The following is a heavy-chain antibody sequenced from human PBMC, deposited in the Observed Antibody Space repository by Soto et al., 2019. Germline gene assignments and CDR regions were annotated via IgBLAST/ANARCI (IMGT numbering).Heavy chain of an antibody. V-gene: IGHV3-7*03. Sequence: GGSLRLSCAAFGFSFRNSWMSWVRQAPGKGLEWVATVKQDGSEEYYVDSVKGRFSISRDNAKNSLYMQLNSLRADDTAVYYYARLALWFEKNWYFDLWGRGTLVTVSS. J-gene: IGHJ2*01. CDR1: GFSFRNSW. CDR3: ARLALWFEKNWYFDL. D-gene: IGHD3-10*01. CDR2: VKQDGSEE.